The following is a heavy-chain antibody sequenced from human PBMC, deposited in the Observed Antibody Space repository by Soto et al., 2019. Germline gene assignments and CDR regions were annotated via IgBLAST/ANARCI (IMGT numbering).Heavy chain of an antibody. CDR1: GGSISSGGYY. J-gene: IGHJ4*02. D-gene: IGHD5-12*01. V-gene: IGHV4-31*03. Sequence: QVQLHESGPGLVKPSQTLSLTCTVSGGSISSGGYYWSWIRQHPGKGLEWIGYIYYSGSTYYNPSLKSRVTISVDTSKNQFSLKLSSVTAADTAVYYCARRGYSGYGYFDYWGQGTLVTVSS. CDR2: IYYSGST. CDR3: ARRGYSGYGYFDY.